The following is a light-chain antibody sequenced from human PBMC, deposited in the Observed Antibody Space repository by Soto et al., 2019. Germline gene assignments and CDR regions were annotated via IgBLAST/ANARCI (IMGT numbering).Light chain of an antibody. V-gene: IGLV2-14*03. J-gene: IGLJ1*01. CDR2: DVS. CDR3: SSYTTSNTRQIV. Sequence: QSALTQPASVSGSPGQSITISCTGTSSDVGGYNYVSWYQHHPGKAPKLLIYDVSNRPSGVSNGFSGSKSDNTASLTISGLQPEDEADYYCSSYTTSNTRQIVFGTGTKLTVL. CDR1: SSDVGGYNY.